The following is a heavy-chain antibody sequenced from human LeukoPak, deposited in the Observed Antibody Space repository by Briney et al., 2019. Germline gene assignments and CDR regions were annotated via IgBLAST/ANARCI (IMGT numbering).Heavy chain of an antibody. CDR2: ISYDGSNK. CDR1: GFTFSSYG. Sequence: GGSLRLSCAASGFTFSSYGMHWVRQAPGKGLEWVAVISYDGSNKYYADSVKGRFTISRDNSENTLYLQMNSLRAEDTAVYYCAKEEKEGLRYFDWANNWFDPWGQGTLVTVSS. J-gene: IGHJ5*02. CDR3: AKEEKEGLRYFDWANNWFDP. V-gene: IGHV3-30*18. D-gene: IGHD3-9*01.